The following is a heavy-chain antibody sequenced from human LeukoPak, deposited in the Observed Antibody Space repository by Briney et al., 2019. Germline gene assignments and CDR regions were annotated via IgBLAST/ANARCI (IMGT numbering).Heavy chain of an antibody. D-gene: IGHD6-19*01. CDR2: INHSGST. CDR1: GGSFSGYY. Sequence: PSETLSLTCAVYGGSFSGYYWSWIRQPPGKGLEWIGEINHSGSTNYNPSLKSRVTISVDTSKNQFSLKLSSVTAADTAVYYCARGPAGTDYWGQGTLVTASS. J-gene: IGHJ4*02. V-gene: IGHV4-34*01. CDR3: ARGPAGTDY.